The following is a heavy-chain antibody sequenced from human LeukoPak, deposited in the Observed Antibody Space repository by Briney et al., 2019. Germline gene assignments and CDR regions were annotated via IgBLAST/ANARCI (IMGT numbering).Heavy chain of an antibody. J-gene: IGHJ3*02. Sequence: GGSLRLSCAASGFTFSGSAMHWVRQASGKGLEWVGRIRSKANSYATAYAASVKGRFTISRDDSKNTAYLQINSLETDDTAVYYCARYSVENAFDIWGQGTKVTVSS. D-gene: IGHD4-11*01. CDR1: GFTFSGSA. V-gene: IGHV3-73*01. CDR2: IRSKANSYAT. CDR3: ARYSVENAFDI.